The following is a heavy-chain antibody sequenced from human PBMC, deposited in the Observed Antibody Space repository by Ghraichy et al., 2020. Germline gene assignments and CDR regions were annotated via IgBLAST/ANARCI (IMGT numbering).Heavy chain of an antibody. J-gene: IGHJ4*02. V-gene: IGHV3-49*04. CDR3: TSEYYDILTGYYSGLDY. Sequence: GGSLRLSCTASGFTFGDYAMSWVRQAPGKGLEWVGFIRSKAYGGTTEYAASVKGRFTISRDDSKSIAYLQRNSLKTEDTAVYYCTSEYYDILTGYYSGLDYWGQGTLVTVAS. CDR2: IRSKAYGGTT. CDR1: GFTFGDYA. D-gene: IGHD3-9*01.